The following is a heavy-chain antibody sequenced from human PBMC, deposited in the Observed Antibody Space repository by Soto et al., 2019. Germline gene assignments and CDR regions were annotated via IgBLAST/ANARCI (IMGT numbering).Heavy chain of an antibody. Sequence: GGSLRLSCAASGFTFSRFAMTWVRQAPGRGLEWVSGISSRGESTFYADSVKGRFTVSRDNSKNTLYLQMNSLRAEDTAVYYCARHLSGRGPRDNWFDPWGQGTLVTVSS. V-gene: IGHV3-23*01. CDR2: ISSRGEST. J-gene: IGHJ5*02. D-gene: IGHD3-16*02. CDR3: ARHLSGRGPRDNWFDP. CDR1: GFTFSRFA.